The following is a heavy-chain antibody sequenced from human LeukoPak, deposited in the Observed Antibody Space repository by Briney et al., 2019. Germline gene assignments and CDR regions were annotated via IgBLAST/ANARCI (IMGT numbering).Heavy chain of an antibody. Sequence: PGGSLRLSCAASGFTVSTNYMTWVRQAPGKGLEWVSIIYSDDITYYADSVKGRFIISRDTSKNTLYLQMNSLRAEDTAVYYCAKDLWDPFDYWGQGTLVTVSS. CDR3: AKDLWDPFDY. V-gene: IGHV3-66*01. CDR2: IYSDDIT. J-gene: IGHJ4*02. D-gene: IGHD1-26*01. CDR1: GFTVSTNY.